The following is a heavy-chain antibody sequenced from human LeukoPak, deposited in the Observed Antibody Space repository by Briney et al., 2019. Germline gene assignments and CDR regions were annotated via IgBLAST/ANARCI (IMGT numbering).Heavy chain of an antibody. CDR3: ARDGPYCSSTSCSHWYFDL. CDR1: GSSISSYY. Sequence: SETLSLTCTVSGSSISSYYWSWIRQPAGKGLEWIGRIYTSGSTNYNPSLKSRVTMSVDTSKNQFSLKLSSVTAAGTAVYYCARDGPYCSSTSCSHWYFDLWGRGTLVTVSS. D-gene: IGHD2-2*01. CDR2: IYTSGST. V-gene: IGHV4-4*07. J-gene: IGHJ2*01.